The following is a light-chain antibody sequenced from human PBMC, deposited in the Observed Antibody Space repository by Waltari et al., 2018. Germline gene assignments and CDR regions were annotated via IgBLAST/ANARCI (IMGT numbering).Light chain of an antibody. J-gene: IGLJ2*01. V-gene: IGLV2-23*02. CDR1: SSYVGSYNF. CDR2: EAS. Sequence: QSALTQPASVSGSPGQSITISCTGTSSYVGSYNFVTCYQQPPGKAPKLMIYEASKRPSGVSNRFSGSKSGNTASLTISGLQAEDEADYYCCSYTTSDTFVFGGGTKLTVL. CDR3: CSYTTSDTFV.